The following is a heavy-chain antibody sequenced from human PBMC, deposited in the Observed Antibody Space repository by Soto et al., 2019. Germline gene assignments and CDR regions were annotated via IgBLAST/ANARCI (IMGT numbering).Heavy chain of an antibody. CDR1: GGSISSYY. D-gene: IGHD2-15*01. V-gene: IGHV4-59*08. J-gene: IGHJ4*02. CDR2: IYYSGST. CDR3: ASHCSGGSCRYDY. Sequence: PSETLSLTCTVSGGSISSYYWSWIRQPPGKGLEWIGHIYYSGSTNYNPSLKSRVTISVDTSVNQFSLKLSSVTAADTAVYYCASHCSGGSCRYDYWGQGTLVTVSS.